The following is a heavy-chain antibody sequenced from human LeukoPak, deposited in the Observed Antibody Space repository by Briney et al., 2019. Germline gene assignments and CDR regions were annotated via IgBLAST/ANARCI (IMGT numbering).Heavy chain of an antibody. V-gene: IGHV3-7*01. CDR1: GFTFSDYW. CDR3: VRAFPQNGAPKEVAGFDN. D-gene: IGHD4/OR15-4a*01. CDR2: IEQRGSRK. Sequence: PGGSLRPSCAASGFTFSDYWMSWVRQAPGNGLEWVATIEQRGSRKSYVDSVMGRFTISRDDVRSSLYLDMNSLRVEDTAVYYCVRAFPQNGAPKEVAGFDNWGQGTMVTVSS. J-gene: IGHJ3*02.